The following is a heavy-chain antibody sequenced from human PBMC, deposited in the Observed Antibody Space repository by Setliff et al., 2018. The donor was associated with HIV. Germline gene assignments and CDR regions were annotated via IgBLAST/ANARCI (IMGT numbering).Heavy chain of an antibody. V-gene: IGHV3-7*05. D-gene: IGHD6-19*01. CDR3: ARDPNTGWYYLDF. Sequence: PGGSLRLSCAASGYTFSSYWMAWVRQCPGKGLEWVANIQQHGSEIHYVASVEGRFTISRDNAKNSLYLQMNSLRAEDTAVYYCARDPNTGWYYLDFWGPGALVTVSS. CDR2: IQQHGSEI. J-gene: IGHJ4*02. CDR1: GYTFSSYW.